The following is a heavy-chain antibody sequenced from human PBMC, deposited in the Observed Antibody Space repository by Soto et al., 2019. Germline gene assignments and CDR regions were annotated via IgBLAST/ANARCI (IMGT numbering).Heavy chain of an antibody. D-gene: IGHD3-16*01. Sequence: PSETLSLTCTVSGGSISSDDYYWNWIRQRPGKGLEWIGNIYYRGNTNYNPSLTSRIIMSMDMSENQFSLKLTSVTAADTAVYCCGRSWDYYGMEVWGQETTVTVSS. V-gene: IGHV4-31*03. CDR3: GRSWDYYGMEV. J-gene: IGHJ6*02. CDR2: IYYRGNT. CDR1: GGSISSDDYY.